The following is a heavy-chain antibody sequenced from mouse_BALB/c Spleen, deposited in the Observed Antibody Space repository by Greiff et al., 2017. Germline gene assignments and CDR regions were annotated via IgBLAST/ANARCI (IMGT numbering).Heavy chain of an antibody. J-gene: IGHJ3*01. Sequence: VQLQQSGAELVRPGTSVKVSCKASGYAFTNYLIEWVKQRPGQGLEWIGVINPGSGGTNYNEKFKGKATLTADKSSSTAYMQLSSLTSDDSAVYFCAIYGNYAYWGQGTLVTVSA. CDR2: INPGSGGT. D-gene: IGHD2-1*01. V-gene: IGHV1-54*01. CDR3: AIYGNYAY. CDR1: GYAFTNYL.